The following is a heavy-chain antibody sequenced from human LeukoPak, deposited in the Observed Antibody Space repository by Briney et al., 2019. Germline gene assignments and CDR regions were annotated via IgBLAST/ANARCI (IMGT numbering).Heavy chain of an antibody. Sequence: GGSLRLSCAASGFTFSSYGMSWVRQAPGKGLEWVSVISNSGGSTDYADSVKGRFTISRDNSKNTLYLQMNSLRAEDTAVYYCAKDRDTMVRGVIYYWGQGTLVTVSS. V-gene: IGHV3-23*01. CDR1: GFTFSSYG. CDR2: ISNSGGST. D-gene: IGHD3-10*01. J-gene: IGHJ4*02. CDR3: AKDRDTMVRGVIYY.